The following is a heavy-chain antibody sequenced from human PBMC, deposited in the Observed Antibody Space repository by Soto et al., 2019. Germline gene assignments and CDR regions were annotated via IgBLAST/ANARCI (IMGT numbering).Heavy chain of an antibody. CDR1: GFTVKNYQ. V-gene: IGHV3-53*01. J-gene: IGHJ6*02. CDR3: ARDPSTTGYYGLDV. Sequence: GGSLRLSCAASGFTVKNYQMNWVRQSPGKGLEWVSVIYSGGVTYYPDSVKGRFTIIRDTSRNSVYLQMNSLRADDTAIYYCARDPSTTGYYGLDVWGQGTTVTVSS. CDR2: IYSGGVT.